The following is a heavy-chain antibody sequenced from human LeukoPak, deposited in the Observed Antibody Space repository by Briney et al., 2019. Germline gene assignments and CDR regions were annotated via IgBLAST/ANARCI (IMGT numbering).Heavy chain of an antibody. D-gene: IGHD3-16*01. J-gene: IGHJ4*02. CDR2: IYPGDSDT. CDR1: GYSFTTYW. Sequence: GESLKISCKGSGYSFTTYWIGWVRQMPGKGLEWMGIIYPGDSDTRYSPSFQGQVTISADKSISTAYLQRSSLKASDTAMYYCVRSANQGGVWVWGQGNLVTVSS. CDR3: VRSANQGGVWV. V-gene: IGHV5-51*01.